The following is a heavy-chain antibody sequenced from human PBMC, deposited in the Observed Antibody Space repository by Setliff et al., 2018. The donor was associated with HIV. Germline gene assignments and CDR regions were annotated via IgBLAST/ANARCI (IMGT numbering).Heavy chain of an antibody. J-gene: IGHJ4*02. CDR3: ARVRGSSGWYVFDY. CDR1: GYSISSGYY. Sequence: SETLSLTCAVSGYSISSGYYWGWIRQPPGKGLEWIGTIYHSGSTYYNPSLKRRLTISVDTSKNQFSLKLNSVTAADTAVYYCARVRGSSGWYVFDYWGQGTLVTVSS. D-gene: IGHD6-19*01. V-gene: IGHV4-38-2*01. CDR2: IYHSGST.